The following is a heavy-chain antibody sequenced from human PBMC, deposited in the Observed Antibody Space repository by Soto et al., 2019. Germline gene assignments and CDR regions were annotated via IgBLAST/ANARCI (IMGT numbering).Heavy chain of an antibody. V-gene: IGHV1-18*01. CDR1: GYTFTSYG. CDR3: ARFTGISKWTFDS. J-gene: IGHJ4*02. Sequence: QVQLVQSGAEVKKPGASVKVSCRASGYTFTSYGISWGRQAPGQGLEWMGWISAYNDKTTYAQKFQGRLTMTTDTSSNTAYMELRSLRYDDTAVYYCARFTGISKWTFDSWGQGTLVTVSS. D-gene: IGHD1-26*01. CDR2: ISAYNDKT.